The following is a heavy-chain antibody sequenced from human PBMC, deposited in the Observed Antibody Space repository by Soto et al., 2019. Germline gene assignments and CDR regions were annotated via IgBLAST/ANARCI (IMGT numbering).Heavy chain of an antibody. Sequence: VQLVPSGAEVKKPGASVKVSCKASGYTFTSYDINWVRQPTGQGREWMGWMNPNSGNTGYAQKFQGRVTMTRNTSISTDELELSRLRSEDTAGYYCATSFVYILTGYYYFDYWGQGTLVTVSS. V-gene: IGHV1-8*01. J-gene: IGHJ4*02. CDR3: ATSFVYILTGYYYFDY. CDR1: GYTFTSYD. D-gene: IGHD3-9*01. CDR2: MNPNSGNT.